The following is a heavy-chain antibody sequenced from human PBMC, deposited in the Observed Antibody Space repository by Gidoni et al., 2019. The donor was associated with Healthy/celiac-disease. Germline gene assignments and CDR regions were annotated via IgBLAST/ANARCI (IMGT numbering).Heavy chain of an antibody. V-gene: IGHV1-8*01. D-gene: IGHD2-2*02. Sequence: QVQLVQSGAEVKKPGASVKVSCKVSGYTFTSFDINWVQQATGQGLEWMGWMNPNSGNTGYAQKFQGRVTMTRNTSISTAYMERSSMRSEDTAVYYCARVTNRCSSTSCYTWGYWGQGTLVTVSS. J-gene: IGHJ4*02. CDR2: MNPNSGNT. CDR3: ARVTNRCSSTSCYTWGY. CDR1: GYTFTSFD.